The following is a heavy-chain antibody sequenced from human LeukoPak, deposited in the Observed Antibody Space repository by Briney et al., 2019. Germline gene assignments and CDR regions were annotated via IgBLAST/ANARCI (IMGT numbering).Heavy chain of an antibody. CDR1: GFTFTSSA. V-gene: IGHV1-58*02. J-gene: IGHJ4*02. Sequence: SVKVSCKASGFTFTSSAMQWVRQARGQRLEWIGWIVVGSGNTNYAQKFQERVTITRDMSTSTAYMELSSLRSEDTAVYYCAATYYGPGNVRDYWGQGTLVTVSS. CDR2: IVVGSGNT. D-gene: IGHD3-10*01. CDR3: AATYYGPGNVRDY.